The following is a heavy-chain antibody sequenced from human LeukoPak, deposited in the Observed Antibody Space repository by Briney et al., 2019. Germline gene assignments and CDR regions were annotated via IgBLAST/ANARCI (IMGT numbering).Heavy chain of an antibody. J-gene: IGHJ4*02. Sequence: PSETLSLTCTVSGGSISSGSYYWSWIRQPAGKGLEWLGRIYTSGSTNYNPSLKSRVTISVDTSKNQFSLKLSSVTAADTAVYYCAGHGSGWYSFDYWGQGTLVTVSS. CDR2: IYTSGST. D-gene: IGHD6-19*01. V-gene: IGHV4-61*02. CDR3: AGHGSGWYSFDY. CDR1: GGSISSGSYY.